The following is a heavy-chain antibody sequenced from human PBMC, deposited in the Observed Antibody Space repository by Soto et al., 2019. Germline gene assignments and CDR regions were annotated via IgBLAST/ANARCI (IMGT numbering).Heavy chain of an antibody. CDR2: IIPIFGTA. CDR3: ARDGQGPMTTVTRWFDP. CDR1: GGTFSSYA. D-gene: IGHD4-17*01. V-gene: IGHV1-69*01. J-gene: IGHJ5*02. Sequence: QVQLVQSGAEVKKPGSSVKVSCKASGGTFSSYAISWVRQAPGQGLEWMGGIIPIFGTANYAQKFQGRVTITADESTSTAYMELSSLRSEDTAAYYCARDGQGPMTTVTRWFDPWGQGTLVTVSS.